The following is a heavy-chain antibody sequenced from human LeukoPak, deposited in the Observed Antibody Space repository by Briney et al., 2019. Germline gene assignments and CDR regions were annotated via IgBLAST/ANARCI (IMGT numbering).Heavy chain of an antibody. J-gene: IGHJ4*02. Sequence: AASVKVSCKASGGTFSSYAISWVRQAPGQGLEWMGGIIPIFGTASYAQKFQGRVTITTDESTSTAYMELSSLRSEDTAVYYCAAYYYDSSGYYQPTNFDYWGQGTLVTVSS. CDR3: AAYYYDSSGYYQPTNFDY. CDR2: IIPIFGTA. V-gene: IGHV1-69*05. D-gene: IGHD3-22*01. CDR1: GGTFSSYA.